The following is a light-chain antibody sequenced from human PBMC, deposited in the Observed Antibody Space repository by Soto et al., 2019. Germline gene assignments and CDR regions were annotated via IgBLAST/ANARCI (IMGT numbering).Light chain of an antibody. V-gene: IGKV3-15*01. J-gene: IGKJ4*01. CDR1: QSVRTS. CDR2: DTS. Sequence: EIVLTQSPATLSLSPGESATLSCRASQSVRTSLAWYQHKPGQTPRLLIYDTSTRATGVPARFSGSRSGPEFTLTINSLQSEDFAIYYCQPYNNWPLTFGGGTKVDIK. CDR3: QPYNNWPLT.